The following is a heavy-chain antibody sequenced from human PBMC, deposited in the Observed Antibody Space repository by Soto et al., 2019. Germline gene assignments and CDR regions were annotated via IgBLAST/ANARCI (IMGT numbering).Heavy chain of an antibody. CDR1: RFTFTSYA. J-gene: IGHJ6*02. D-gene: IGHD6-19*01. V-gene: IGHV1-3*01. CDR3: ARDRERSSGWYGGGYYYYGMDV. Sequence: ASAKVSSEASRFTFTSYAMRWVRQAPGQRLEWMGWINAGNGNTKYSQKFQGRVTITRDTSASTAYMELSSLRSEDTAVYYCARDRERSSGWYGGGYYYYGMDVWGQGTTVTVSS. CDR2: INAGNGNT.